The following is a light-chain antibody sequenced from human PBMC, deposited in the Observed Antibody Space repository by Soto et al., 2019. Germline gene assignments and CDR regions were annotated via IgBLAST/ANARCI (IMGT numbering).Light chain of an antibody. CDR2: GAS. Sequence: EIALTQSPGALSLSPGESATLSCRASQSVSDTHVAWYQQRPGQAPRLLIYGASSRDTGIPDRFSGSGSGTDVTLTISRLEPEEFAVYYCQQYGSSPRTFGQGTKVDI. V-gene: IGKV3-20*01. CDR1: QSVSDTH. CDR3: QQYGSSPRT. J-gene: IGKJ1*01.